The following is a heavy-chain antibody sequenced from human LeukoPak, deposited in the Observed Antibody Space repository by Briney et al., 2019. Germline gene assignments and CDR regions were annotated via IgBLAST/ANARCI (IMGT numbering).Heavy chain of an antibody. J-gene: IGHJ4*02. CDR2: ISAYNGNT. Sequence: ASVKVSCKASGYTLTSYGTSWVRNAPGQGLELMGWISAYNGNTNYAQKLQGRVTMTTDTSTSTAYMELRSLRSDDTAVYYCARRSIGSGYYTFDYWGQGTLVTVSS. CDR1: GYTLTSYG. D-gene: IGHD3-22*01. V-gene: IGHV1-18*01. CDR3: ARRSIGSGYYTFDY.